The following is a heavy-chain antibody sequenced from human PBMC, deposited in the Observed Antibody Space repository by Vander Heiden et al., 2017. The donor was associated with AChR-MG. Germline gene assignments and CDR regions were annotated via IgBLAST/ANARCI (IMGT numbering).Heavy chain of an antibody. V-gene: IGHV1-2*06. J-gene: IGHJ6*03. CDR2: SDPKTGYT. Sequence: QVQLVQSGAEVKKPGASVKVSCKASGYTFTGHQMHWVRQAPGRGLEWMGRSDPKTGYTTYAQRFQGRVTMTRDTSITTAYMDLSGLRSDDTAVYFCARGLLVQGVTYYYYMDVWGKGTAVIVSS. CDR3: ARGLLVQGVTYYYYMDV. D-gene: IGHD3-10*01. CDR1: GYTFTGHQ.